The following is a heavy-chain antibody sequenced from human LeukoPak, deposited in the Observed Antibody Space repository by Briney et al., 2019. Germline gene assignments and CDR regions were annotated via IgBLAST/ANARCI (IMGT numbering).Heavy chain of an antibody. CDR3: ARGLITVTMGGYAFDI. CDR1: GYTFTGYY. CDR2: INPNSGGT. Sequence: ASVKVSCKASGYTFTGYYMHWVRQAPGQGLEWMGWINPNSGGTNYAQKFQGRVTMTRDTSISTAYMELRSLRSDDTAVYYCARGLITVTMGGYAFDIWGQGTMVTVSS. D-gene: IGHD4-17*01. J-gene: IGHJ3*02. V-gene: IGHV1-2*02.